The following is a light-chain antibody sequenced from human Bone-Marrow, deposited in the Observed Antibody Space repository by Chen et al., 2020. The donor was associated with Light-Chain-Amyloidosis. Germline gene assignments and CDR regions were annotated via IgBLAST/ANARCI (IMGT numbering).Light chain of an antibody. J-gene: IGLJ1*01. Sequence: QSVLTQPPSVSGAPGQKVTILCTGSSSNIGAGNDVHWYQQLPGTTPKILIYGNTNRLSGVPSRFSGSKSGTSASLVISGLQPDDEADYHCQTYVNATHVFGTGTKVIVL. CDR1: SSNIGAGND. CDR3: QTYVNATHV. CDR2: GNT. V-gene: IGLV1-40*01.